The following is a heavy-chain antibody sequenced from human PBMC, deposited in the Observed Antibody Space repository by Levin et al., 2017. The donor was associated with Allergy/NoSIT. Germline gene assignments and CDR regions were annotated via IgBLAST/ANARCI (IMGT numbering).Heavy chain of an antibody. CDR3: ARALWFGHLPITDSKTSYYYYYYMDV. CDR1: GGSISSSNW. D-gene: IGHD3-10*01. CDR2: IYHSGST. J-gene: IGHJ6*03. Sequence: PSETLSLTCAVSGGSISSSNWWRWVRQPPGKGLEWIGEIYHSGSTNYNPSPKSRVTLSVDQSKNQFSLKLSSVTAADTAVYYCARALWFGHLPITDSKTSYYYYYYMDVWGKGTTVTVSS. V-gene: IGHV4-4*02.